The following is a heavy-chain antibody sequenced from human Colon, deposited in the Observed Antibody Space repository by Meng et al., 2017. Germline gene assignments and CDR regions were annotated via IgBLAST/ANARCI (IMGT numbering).Heavy chain of an antibody. J-gene: IGHJ4*02. V-gene: IGHV1-2*06. D-gene: IGHD2-15*01. CDR1: GYTLY. CDR2: INPRTGDT. Sequence: QVQLVQPGAEVKKPGASVTVSCKACGYTLYIHWVRLRPGEGLEWMGRINPRTGDTKSAQSFQGRVTMTRDTSTTTFSMDLRSLTTDDSAIYFCARESADGGSFDLWGQGTLVTVSS. CDR3: ARESADGGSFDL.